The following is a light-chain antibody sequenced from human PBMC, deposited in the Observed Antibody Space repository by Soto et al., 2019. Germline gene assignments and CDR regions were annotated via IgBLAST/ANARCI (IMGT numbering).Light chain of an antibody. CDR2: DVS. Sequence: QSALTQPASVSGSPGQSVAISCTGTSSDVGGFNSVSWYQQYPGKATKLMIHDVSNRPSGVSNRFSGSKSDNTASLTISWLQAEDEADYYCSSYTTSSSYVFGSGTQLTVL. J-gene: IGLJ7*01. CDR3: SSYTTSSSYV. CDR1: SSDVGGFNS. V-gene: IGLV2-14*01.